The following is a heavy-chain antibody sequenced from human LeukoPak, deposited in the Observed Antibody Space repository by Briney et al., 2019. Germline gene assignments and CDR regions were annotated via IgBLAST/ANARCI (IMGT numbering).Heavy chain of an antibody. CDR1: RFTFSIYT. D-gene: IGHD6-6*01. CDR2: ISSSSSSI. Sequence: GGSLRLSCVASRFTFSIYTMNWVRQAPGKGLEWVSYISSSSSSIYYADSVKGRFTISRDNAKNSLYLQMNSLRAEDTAVYYCAGAINSSGDFDYWGQGTLVTVSS. J-gene: IGHJ4*02. V-gene: IGHV3-48*01. CDR3: AGAINSSGDFDY.